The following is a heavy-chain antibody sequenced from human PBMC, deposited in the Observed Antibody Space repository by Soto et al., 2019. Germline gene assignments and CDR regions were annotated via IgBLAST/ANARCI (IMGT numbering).Heavy chain of an antibody. CDR1: GFTFGTYW. V-gene: IGHV3-7*05. D-gene: IGHD3-10*01. CDR3: ATWRFGELGDGMDV. CDR2: IKQDGSEK. Sequence: EAQLEESGGELVQPGGSLRLSCAASGFTFGTYWMTWVRQAPGKGLEWVANIKQDGSEKYYVDSVKGRFSVSRDNAKNSLYLQMNSLRVEDTAVYYCATWRFGELGDGMDVWGPGTTVTVSS. J-gene: IGHJ6*02.